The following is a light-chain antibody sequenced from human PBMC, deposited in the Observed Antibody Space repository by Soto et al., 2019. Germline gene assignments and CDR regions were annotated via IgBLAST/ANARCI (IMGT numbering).Light chain of an antibody. CDR2: GAS. CDR3: QQYGRSPFT. Sequence: DIVFTQSPGTLSLSPGERATLSCRASQSVSSSYLAWYQQKPGQAPRLLIYGASSRATGIPDRFSGSGSGTDFTLTISRLEPEDFAVYYCQQYGRSPFTFGPGTKVDIK. J-gene: IGKJ3*01. V-gene: IGKV3-20*01. CDR1: QSVSSSY.